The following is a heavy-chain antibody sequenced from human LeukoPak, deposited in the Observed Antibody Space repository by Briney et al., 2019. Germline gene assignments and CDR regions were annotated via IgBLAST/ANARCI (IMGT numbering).Heavy chain of an antibody. Sequence: SETLSLSCTVSGASIRSSYWSWIRQPPGKGLEWIGCIYYTGSTNYNPSLKSRVTTSLDTSKNQFPLKLTSVTAADTAMYFCARDVVVVPAGRRYFDLWGRGTLVTVSS. J-gene: IGHJ2*01. CDR2: IYYTGST. D-gene: IGHD2-2*01. CDR3: ARDVVVVPAGRRYFDL. V-gene: IGHV4-59*01. CDR1: GASIRSSY.